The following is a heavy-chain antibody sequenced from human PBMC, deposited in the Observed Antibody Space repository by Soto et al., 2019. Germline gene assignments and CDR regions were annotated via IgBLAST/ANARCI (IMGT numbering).Heavy chain of an antibody. CDR1: GVSITSYY. D-gene: IGHD5-12*01. CDR2: IYHSGST. V-gene: IGHV4-59*08. J-gene: IGHJ4*02. Sequence: QVQLQESGPGLVKPSETLSFACTVSGVSITSYYWNWIRQPPGKGLEWIGKIYHSGSTDYNPSLKSRVTISVDTSKNQFSLKLRSVTAADKAVYYCARAQSGFLFDYWGQGTLVTVSS. CDR3: ARAQSGFLFDY.